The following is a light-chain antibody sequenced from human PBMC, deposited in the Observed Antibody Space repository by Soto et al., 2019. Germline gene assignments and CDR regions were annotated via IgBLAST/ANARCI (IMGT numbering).Light chain of an antibody. V-gene: IGKV3-11*01. Sequence: EIVLTQSPATLSLSPGERATLSCRASQSVSNFLAWYQQKPGQAPRLLISDASIRATGIPGRFSGSGSGTHSSLTISSLAPEDFAVYYCQQRSNCPWTFGQGTKVEIK. J-gene: IGKJ1*01. CDR2: DAS. CDR3: QQRSNCPWT. CDR1: QSVSNF.